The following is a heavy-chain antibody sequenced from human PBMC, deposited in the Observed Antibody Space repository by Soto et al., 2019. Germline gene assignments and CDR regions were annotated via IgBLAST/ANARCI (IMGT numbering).Heavy chain of an antibody. J-gene: IGHJ6*02. CDR3: ARDTVGAMGYYYGMDV. V-gene: IGHV1-69*01. D-gene: IGHD1-26*01. CDR2: IIPIFGTA. CDR1: GGTFSSYA. Sequence: QVQLVQSGAEVKKPGSSVKVSCKASGGTFSSYAISWVRQAPGHGLEWMGGIIPIFGTANYAQKFQGRVTITADESTTTAYMELSSLRSEDTAVYYCARDTVGAMGYYYGMDVWGQGTTVTVSS.